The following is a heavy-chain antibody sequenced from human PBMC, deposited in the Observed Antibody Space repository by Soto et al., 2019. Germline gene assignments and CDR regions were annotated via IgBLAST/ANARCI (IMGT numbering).Heavy chain of an antibody. Sequence: SETLSLTCTVSGGSISSYYWSWIRQPAGKGLEWIGRIYTSGSTNYNPSLKSRVTMSVDTSKNQFSLKLSSVTAADTAVYYCARDRDYYDYVWGSYRYTSVGFDYWGQGTQVTVSS. V-gene: IGHV4-4*07. CDR1: GGSISSYY. J-gene: IGHJ4*02. D-gene: IGHD3-16*02. CDR3: ARDRDYYDYVWGSYRYTSVGFDY. CDR2: IYTSGST.